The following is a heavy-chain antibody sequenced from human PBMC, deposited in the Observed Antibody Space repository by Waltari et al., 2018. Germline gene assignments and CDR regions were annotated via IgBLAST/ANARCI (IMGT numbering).Heavy chain of an antibody. CDR2: IYTSGST. Sequence: QVQLQESGPGLVKPSETLSLTCTVSGGSISSYSWRWIRHPAGKGLEVIGRIYTSGSTNYNPSLKSRVTMSVDTSKNQFSLKLSSVTAADTAVYYCARMPGCSSTSCYTWFDPWGQGTLVTVSS. J-gene: IGHJ5*02. D-gene: IGHD2-2*02. V-gene: IGHV4-4*07. CDR1: GGSISSYS. CDR3: ARMPGCSSTSCYTWFDP.